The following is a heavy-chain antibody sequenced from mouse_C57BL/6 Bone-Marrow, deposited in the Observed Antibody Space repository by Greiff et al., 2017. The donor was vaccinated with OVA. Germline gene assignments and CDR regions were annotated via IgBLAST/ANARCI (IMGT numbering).Heavy chain of an antibody. CDR3: ARHEEKSFYYYGSSPWFAY. CDR1: GYTFTEYT. Sequence: QVQLQQSGAELVKPGASVKLSCKASGYTFTEYTIHWVKQRSGQGLEWIGWFYPGSGSIKYNEKFKDKATLTADKSSRTVYMELSRLTSEDSAVYFCARHEEKSFYYYGSSPWFAYWGQGTLVTVSA. CDR2: FYPGSGSI. J-gene: IGHJ3*01. D-gene: IGHD1-1*01. V-gene: IGHV1-62-2*01.